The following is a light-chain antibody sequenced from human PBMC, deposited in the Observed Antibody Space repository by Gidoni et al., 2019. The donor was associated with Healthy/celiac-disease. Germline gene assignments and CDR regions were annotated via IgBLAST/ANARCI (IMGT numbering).Light chain of an antibody. J-gene: IGKJ2*03. CDR1: QGIRND. CDR3: LQDYNYPRS. V-gene: IGKV1-6*01. Sequence: AIQMTQSPSSLSASVGDRVTITCRASQGIRNDLGWYQQKPGTAPKLLIYAASSLHSGVPSRFSGSGSGTDFTLTISSLQPEDFATYYCLQDYNYPRSFGQGTKLEIK. CDR2: AAS.